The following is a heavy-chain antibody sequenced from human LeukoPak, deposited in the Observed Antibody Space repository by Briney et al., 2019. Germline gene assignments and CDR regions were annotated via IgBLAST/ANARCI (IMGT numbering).Heavy chain of an antibody. V-gene: IGHV1-18*01. D-gene: IGHD3-3*01. CDR3: ARPSNQAYYDFWSGYYGYWTFDY. CDR1: GYTFTSYG. CDR2: ISAYNGNT. Sequence: GASVTVSCKASGYTFTSYGISWVRQAPGQGLEWMGWISAYNGNTNYAQKLQGRVTMTTDTSTSTAYMELRSLRSDDTAVYYCARPSNQAYYDFWSGYYGYWTFDYWGQGTLVTVSS. J-gene: IGHJ4*02.